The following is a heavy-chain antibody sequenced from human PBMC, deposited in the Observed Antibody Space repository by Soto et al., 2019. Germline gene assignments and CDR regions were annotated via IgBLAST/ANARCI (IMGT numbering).Heavy chain of an antibody. CDR1: GFSLTTSGVG. Sequence: QITLKESGPTLVKPTQTLTLTCTFSGFSLTTSGVGVSWIRQPPGKALEWLALIYWDDDKRYSPSLKSRLTITKDTSKNQVVLTMTNMDPVDTATYYCAHRSIGGSGSYPFDYWGQGTLVTVSS. V-gene: IGHV2-5*02. CDR2: IYWDDDK. CDR3: AHRSIGGSGSYPFDY. J-gene: IGHJ4*02. D-gene: IGHD3-10*01.